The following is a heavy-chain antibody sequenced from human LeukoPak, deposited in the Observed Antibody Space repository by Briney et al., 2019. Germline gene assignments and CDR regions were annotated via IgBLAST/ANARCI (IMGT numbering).Heavy chain of an antibody. CDR2: ISSSSSYI. D-gene: IGHD1-26*01. V-gene: IGHV3-21*01. J-gene: IGHJ4*02. Sequence: PGGSLRLSCAASGFTFSSYSMNWVRQAPGKGLEWVSSISSSSSYIYYADSVKGRFTISRDNAKNSLYLQMNSLRAEDTAVYYCARDHDLSGSYRDWGQGTLVTVSS. CDR3: ARDHDLSGSYRD. CDR1: GFTFSSYS.